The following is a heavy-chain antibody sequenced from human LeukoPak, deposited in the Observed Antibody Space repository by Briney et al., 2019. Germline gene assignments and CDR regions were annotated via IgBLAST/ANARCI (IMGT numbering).Heavy chain of an antibody. Sequence: ASVKVSCKASGYTFTGYYMHWVRQAPGEGREGMGGIDTNTGKPTYAQGFTGRVVFSFDTSVSTAYLQISSLKAEDTAVYYCAREYSRQRGVDYWGQGTLVTVSS. V-gene: IGHV7-4-1*02. CDR1: GYTFTGYY. CDR3: AREYSRQRGVDY. CDR2: IDTNTGKP. J-gene: IGHJ4*02. D-gene: IGHD6-13*01.